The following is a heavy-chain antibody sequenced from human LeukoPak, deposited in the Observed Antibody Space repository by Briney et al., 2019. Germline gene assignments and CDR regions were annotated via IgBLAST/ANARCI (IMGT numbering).Heavy chain of an antibody. CDR2: ISSSGSTI. CDR1: GFTFSSYE. J-gene: IGHJ4*02. D-gene: IGHD2-2*01. V-gene: IGHV3-48*03. CDR3: ARDPQGAAMIPGGFDY. Sequence: PGGSLRLSCAASGFTFSSYEMNWVRQAPGEGLEWVSYISSSGSTIYYADSVKGRFTISRDNAKNSLYLQMNSLRAEDTAVYYCARDPQGAAMIPGGFDYWGQGTLVTVSS.